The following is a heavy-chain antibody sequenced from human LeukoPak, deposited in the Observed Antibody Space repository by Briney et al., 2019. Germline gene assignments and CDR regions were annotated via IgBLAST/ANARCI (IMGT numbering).Heavy chain of an antibody. V-gene: IGHV1-2*02. J-gene: IGHJ5*02. Sequence: ASVKVSCKASGYTFTGYYMHWVRQAPGQGLEWMGWINPNSGGTNYAQKFQGRVTMTRDTSISTAYMELSRLRSDDTAVYYCARAGLPSYSNYVGWFDPWGQGTLVTVSS. CDR2: INPNSGGT. D-gene: IGHD4-11*01. CDR3: ARAGLPSYSNYVGWFDP. CDR1: GYTFTGYY.